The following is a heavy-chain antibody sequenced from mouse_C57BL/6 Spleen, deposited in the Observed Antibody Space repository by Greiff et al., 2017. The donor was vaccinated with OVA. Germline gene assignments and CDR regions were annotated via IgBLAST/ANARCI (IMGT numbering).Heavy chain of an antibody. CDR1: GFNIKNTY. J-gene: IGHJ1*03. CDR3: ARSRYYDYDGDWYFDV. CDR2: IDPANGNT. V-gene: IGHV14-3*01. D-gene: IGHD2-4*01. Sequence: VQLQQSVAELVRPGASVKLSCTASGFNIKNTYMHWVKQRPEQGLEWIGRIDPANGNTKYAPKFQGKAPITADTSSNTAYLQLSSLTSEDTAIYYCARSRYYDYDGDWYFDVWGTGTTVTVSS.